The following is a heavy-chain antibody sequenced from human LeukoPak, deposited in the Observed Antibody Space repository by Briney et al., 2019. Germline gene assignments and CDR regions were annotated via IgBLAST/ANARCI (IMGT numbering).Heavy chain of an antibody. CDR1: GGSISSYY. J-gene: IGHJ6*03. CDR2: IYYSGST. V-gene: IGHV4-59*12. D-gene: IGHD6-13*01. Sequence: SETLSLTCTVSGGSISSYYWSWIRQPPGKGLEWIGYIYYSGSTNYNPSLKSRVTISVDTSKNQFSLKLSSVTAADTAVYYCARDLVGVAAAGSQYYYYYYMDVWGKGTTVTISS. CDR3: ARDLVGVAAAGSQYYYYYYMDV.